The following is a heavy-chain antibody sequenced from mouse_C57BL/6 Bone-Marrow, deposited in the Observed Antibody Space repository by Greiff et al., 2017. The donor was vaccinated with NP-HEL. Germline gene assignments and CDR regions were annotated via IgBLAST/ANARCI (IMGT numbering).Heavy chain of an antibody. CDR3: AREGPVVAHYYAMDY. J-gene: IGHJ4*01. V-gene: IGHV1-81*01. D-gene: IGHD1-1*01. Sequence: QVQLQQSGAELARPGASVKLSCKASGYTFTSYGISWVKQRTGQGLEWIGEIYPRSGNTYYNEKFKGKATLTADKSSSTAYMELRSLTSEDSAVYFCAREGPVVAHYYAMDYWGQGTSVTVSS. CDR1: GYTFTSYG. CDR2: IYPRSGNT.